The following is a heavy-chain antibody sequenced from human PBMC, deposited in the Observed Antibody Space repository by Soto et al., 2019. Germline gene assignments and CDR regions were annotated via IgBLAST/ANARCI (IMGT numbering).Heavy chain of an antibody. V-gene: IGHV3-23*01. CDR2: ISGSGGST. CDR3: AMPYSSSWYHHAFDI. D-gene: IGHD6-13*01. CDR1: GFTFSSYA. J-gene: IGHJ3*02. Sequence: EVQLLESGGGLVQPGGSLRLSCAASGFTFSSYAMSWVRQAPGKGLEWVSAISGSGGSTYYADSVKGRFTISRDNSKNTLYLQMYSLRAEDTAVYYCAMPYSSSWYHHAFDIWGQGTMVTVSS.